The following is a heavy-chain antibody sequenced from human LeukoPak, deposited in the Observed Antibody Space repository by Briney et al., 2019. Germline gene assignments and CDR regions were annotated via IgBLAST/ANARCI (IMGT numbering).Heavy chain of an antibody. D-gene: IGHD3-3*01. V-gene: IGHV4-59*01. CDR3: ARQGITIFGVTGGTMDV. Sequence: SETLSLTCTVSGGSISSYYWSWIRQPPGKGLEWIGYIYYSGSTNYNPSLKSRVTISVDTSKNQFSLKLSSVTAADTAVYYCARQGITIFGVTGGTMDVWGKGTTVTVSS. J-gene: IGHJ6*03. CDR1: GGSISSYY. CDR2: IYYSGST.